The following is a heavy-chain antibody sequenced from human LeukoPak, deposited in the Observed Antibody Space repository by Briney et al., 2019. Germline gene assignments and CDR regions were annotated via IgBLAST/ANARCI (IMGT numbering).Heavy chain of an antibody. D-gene: IGHD1-7*01. V-gene: IGHV3-48*03. CDR1: GFTFSRYE. CDR2: ISSSGNTK. J-gene: IGHJ4*02. Sequence: GGSLRLSCAASGFTFSRYEMNWVRQAPGKGLEWVSYISSSGNTKCYADSVKGRFNISRDNAKNSLYLQMNSLRAEDTAVYYCARIGQNYDLDYWGQGTLVTVSS. CDR3: ARIGQNYDLDY.